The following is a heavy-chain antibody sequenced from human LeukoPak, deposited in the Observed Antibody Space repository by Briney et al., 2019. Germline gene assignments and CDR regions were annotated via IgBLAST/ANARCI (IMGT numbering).Heavy chain of an antibody. CDR3: ARGGYCSGGSCSSGSFAI. CDR1: RVSLTIYS. CDR2: IYYNGRT. J-gene: IGHJ3*02. V-gene: IGHV4-59*12. D-gene: IGHD2-15*01. Sequence: ETLSLTCTLSRVSLTIYSCRWVRDPPGGGHGWVGDIYYNGRTDYNPSLKSRLNISVATSKHQFSLKLSSVPAADTAVYYCARGGYCSGGSCSSGSFAIWGQGTMVTVSS.